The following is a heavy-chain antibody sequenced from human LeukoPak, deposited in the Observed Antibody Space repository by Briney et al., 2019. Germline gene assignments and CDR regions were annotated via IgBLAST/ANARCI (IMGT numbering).Heavy chain of an antibody. CDR3: PRRGDYGDYSYDY. D-gene: IGHD4-17*01. Sequence: SETLSLTCAVSDGSISISNWWNWIRPPPGKGLEWIGEIYHSGATNYSPSLKSRVTISRNSSKNQFSLKLTSVTAADAAVYYCPRRGDYGDYSYDYWGQGILVTVFS. V-gene: IGHV4-4*02. CDR1: DGSISISNW. CDR2: IYHSGAT. J-gene: IGHJ4*02.